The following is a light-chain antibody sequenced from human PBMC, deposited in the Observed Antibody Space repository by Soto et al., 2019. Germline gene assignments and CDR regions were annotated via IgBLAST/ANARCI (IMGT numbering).Light chain of an antibody. CDR3: QKYNNVPAT. CDR2: AAS. V-gene: IGKV1-27*01. CDR1: QGISNS. Sequence: QRNQEKTPPSATVGGRVNINCLASQGISNSFAWYQQKPGKVPRLLIYAASILQLGVPSRFSGSGSGTDFTLTISSLQPEDVATYYCQKYNNVPATFGLGTLLAI. J-gene: IGKJ5*01.